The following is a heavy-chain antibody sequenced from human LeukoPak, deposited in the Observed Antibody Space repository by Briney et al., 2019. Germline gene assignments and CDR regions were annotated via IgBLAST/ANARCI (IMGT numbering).Heavy chain of an antibody. J-gene: IGHJ4*02. V-gene: IGHV3-7*01. Sequence: GGSLRLSCAASGFNLSYYWMTWVRQAPGKGLEWVANIKHDGSEKNYVDSVKGRFTIFRDNGKNAVFLQIGSLRAEDTAVYYCADPPSDYWGQGTLVAVSS. CDR3: ADPPSDY. CDR1: GFNLSYYW. CDR2: IKHDGSEK.